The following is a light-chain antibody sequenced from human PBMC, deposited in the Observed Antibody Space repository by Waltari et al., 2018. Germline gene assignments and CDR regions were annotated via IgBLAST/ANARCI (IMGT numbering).Light chain of an antibody. J-gene: IGKJ2*01. V-gene: IGKV3-20*01. Sequence: EIVLTQSPGTLSLSPGETATLSCRASQSFSYSFLAWYQHHPGQPPRLLIYGASTLASGIPDRFSGSGFGTDYTLTISRLEPEDSAVYYCQQYGRSPPYTFGQGTKLEIK. CDR2: GAS. CDR3: QQYGRSPPYT. CDR1: QSFSYSF.